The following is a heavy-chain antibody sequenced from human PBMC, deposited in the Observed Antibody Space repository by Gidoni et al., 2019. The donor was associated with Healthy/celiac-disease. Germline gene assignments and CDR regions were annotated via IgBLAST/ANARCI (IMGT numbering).Heavy chain of an antibody. J-gene: IGHJ6*02. CDR3: AKDRGVTYGIGMDV. CDR2: ISWTIGSI. V-gene: IGHV3-9*01. Sequence: EVQLVESGGGLVQPGRSRRLSWADSGFTFDDYAMHWVRQAPGKGREWFSGISWTIGSIGYADSVKGRFTISRDNAKNSLYLQMNSLRAEDTALYYCAKDRGVTYGIGMDVWGQGTTVTVSS. D-gene: IGHD2-21*02. CDR1: GFTFDDYA.